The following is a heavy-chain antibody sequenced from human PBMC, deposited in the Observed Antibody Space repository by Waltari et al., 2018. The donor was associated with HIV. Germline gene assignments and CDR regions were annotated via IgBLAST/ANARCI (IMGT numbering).Heavy chain of an antibody. CDR2: MNPNSGNT. CDR3: ARNSSAKENRYFYYGLDV. D-gene: IGHD3-22*01. J-gene: IGHJ6*02. Sequence: QVYLVQLGPEVKRPGASVKISSKAYVYTSINFVVNWVRQASGQVPEGLGWMNPNSGNTASPYIFEERVTMTTDVSTATAYMEMSGLTPEDTAIYYCARNSSAKENRYFYYGLDVWGQGTPVTV. V-gene: IGHV1-8*02. CDR1: VYTSINFV.